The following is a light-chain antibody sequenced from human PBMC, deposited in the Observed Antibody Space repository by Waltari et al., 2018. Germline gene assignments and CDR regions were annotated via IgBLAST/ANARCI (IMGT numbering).Light chain of an antibody. CDR3: QALGTGAWV. CDR2: QAT. Sequence: SYELTQPPSVSVSPGQTASITCSGDILGNKYASWYQQKPGQSPLLVIYQATKRPSEIPERCSGSKSANAATLTITGTQAMDEADYYCQALGTGAWVFGGGTKLTVL. CDR1: ILGNKY. V-gene: IGLV3-1*01. J-gene: IGLJ3*02.